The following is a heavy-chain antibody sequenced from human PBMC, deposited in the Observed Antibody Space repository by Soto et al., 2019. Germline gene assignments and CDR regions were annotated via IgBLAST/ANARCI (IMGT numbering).Heavy chain of an antibody. D-gene: IGHD3-10*01. J-gene: IGHJ5*02. CDR3: ARGEREYYGSGSPSWFDP. V-gene: IGHV4-31*03. Sequence: SETLSLTCTVSGGSISSGGYYWSWIRQHPGKGLEWIGYIYYSGSTYYNPSLKSRVTISVDTSKNQFSLKLSSVTAADTAVYYCARGEREYYGSGSPSWFDPWGQGTLVTVSS. CDR2: IYYSGST. CDR1: GGSISSGGYY.